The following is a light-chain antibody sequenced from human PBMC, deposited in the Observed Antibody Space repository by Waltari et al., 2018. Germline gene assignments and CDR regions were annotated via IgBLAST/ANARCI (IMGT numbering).Light chain of an antibody. CDR1: QDINTW. V-gene: IGKV1-12*01. Sequence: DVQMTQSPSSVSASVGGRVTITCRASQDINTWIAWYQQKPGEAPKLLISGASDLYTGVPSRFSGSGFGTDFTLTISSLQPEDFATYFCQQANSFPYTFGQGTKLEIK. J-gene: IGKJ2*01. CDR3: QQANSFPYT. CDR2: GAS.